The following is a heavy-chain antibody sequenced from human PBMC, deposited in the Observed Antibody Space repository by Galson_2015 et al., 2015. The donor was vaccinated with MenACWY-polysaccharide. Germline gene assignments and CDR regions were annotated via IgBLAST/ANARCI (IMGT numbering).Heavy chain of an antibody. CDR1: GDSVSSHSAA. J-gene: IGHJ4*02. Sequence: CAISGDSVSSHSAAWNWIRQPPSRGLGWLGRTYYRSKWYNDYAVSVKSRITINPDTSKNHFSLQLNSVTPDDTAIYYCARDPASTSWCYFDYWGQGTLVTVSS. CDR2: TYYRSKWYN. CDR3: ARDPASTSWCYFDY. V-gene: IGHV6-1*01. D-gene: IGHD6-13*01.